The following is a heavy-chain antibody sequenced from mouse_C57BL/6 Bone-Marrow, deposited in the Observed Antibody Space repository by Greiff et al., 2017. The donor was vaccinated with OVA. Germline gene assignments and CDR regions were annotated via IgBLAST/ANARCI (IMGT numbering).Heavy chain of an antibody. J-gene: IGHJ2*01. CDR2: IYPGDGDT. V-gene: IGHV1-82*01. CDR3: ARWRGN. CDR1: GYAFSSSW. Sequence: VQLQQSGPELVKPGASVKISCKASGYAFSSSWMNWVKQRPGKGLEWIGRIYPGDGDTNYNGKFKGKATLTADKSTSTAYMQLSSQTSEDAAVYCCARWRGNWGQGTTLTVSS.